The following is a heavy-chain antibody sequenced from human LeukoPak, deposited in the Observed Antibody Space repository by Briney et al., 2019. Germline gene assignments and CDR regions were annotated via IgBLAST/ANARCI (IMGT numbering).Heavy chain of an antibody. Sequence: PGGSLRLSCAASGFTFSTYWMSWVRQAPGKGLEWVANIKQDGSDIYYVDSVKGRFTISRDNAKNSLYLQMSSLSAEDTAVYYCTRGGRLHPQSPYWGQGTLVTVSS. CDR3: TRGGRLHPQSPY. CDR1: GFTFSTYW. CDR2: IKQDGSDI. V-gene: IGHV3-7*01. D-gene: IGHD3-16*01. J-gene: IGHJ4*02.